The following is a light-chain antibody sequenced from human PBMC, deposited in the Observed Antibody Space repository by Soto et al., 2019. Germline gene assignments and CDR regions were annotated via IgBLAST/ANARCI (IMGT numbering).Light chain of an antibody. Sequence: AIQVTQSPSSLSASVGARVTITCRASQGIRNDLGWYQQKPGQAPKLLIYAASSLQSGVPSRFSGSGSGTDFTLTISSLQPEEFATYYCLQDYNYPITFGQGTRLRL. J-gene: IGKJ5*01. CDR2: AAS. V-gene: IGKV1-6*01. CDR1: QGIRND. CDR3: LQDYNYPIT.